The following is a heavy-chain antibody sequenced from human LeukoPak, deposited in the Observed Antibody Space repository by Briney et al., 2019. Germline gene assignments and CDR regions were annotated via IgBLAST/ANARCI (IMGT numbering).Heavy chain of an antibody. J-gene: IGHJ5*02. V-gene: IGHV1-18*01. CDR2: ISAYNGNT. Sequence: ASVKVSCKASGYTFTSYGISWVRQAPGQGLEWMGWISAYNGNTNYAQKLQGRVTMTEDTSTDTAYMELSSLRSEDTAVYYCATSSRRIGYSSSWYRHWFDPWGQGTLVTVSS. CDR3: ATSSRRIGYSSSWYRHWFDP. D-gene: IGHD6-13*01. CDR1: GYTFTSYG.